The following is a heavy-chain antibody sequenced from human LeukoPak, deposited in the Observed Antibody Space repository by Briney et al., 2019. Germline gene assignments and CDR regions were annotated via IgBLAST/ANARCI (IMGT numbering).Heavy chain of an antibody. D-gene: IGHD3-9*01. J-gene: IGHJ4*02. V-gene: IGHV3-23*01. CDR1: RFTFSNYV. CDR3: AKLKEGTWLTDY. CDR2: ISGSGVTT. Sequence: GGSLRLSCGASRFTFSNYVMSWVRQAPGKGLEWVSVISGSGVTTYYADSVKGRFTISRDNSKNTLYLQMNSLRAEDTAIYYCAKLKEGTWLTDYWGQGTLVTVSS.